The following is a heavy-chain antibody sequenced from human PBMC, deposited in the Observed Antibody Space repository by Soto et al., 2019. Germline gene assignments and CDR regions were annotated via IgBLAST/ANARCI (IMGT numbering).Heavy chain of an antibody. CDR3: ARHIGVTGTRGFDY. Sequence: QVQLQESGPGLVKPSGTVSLTCAVSGASISDNNWWSWVRQPPGKGLEWIGEVVHWGTTNCNPSLRSRVTISMDKSKNQISLTLSSVTAADSALYYCARHIGVTGTRGFDYWGQGTLVTVSS. CDR2: VVHWGTT. D-gene: IGHD6-19*01. J-gene: IGHJ4*02. V-gene: IGHV4-4*02. CDR1: GASISDNNW.